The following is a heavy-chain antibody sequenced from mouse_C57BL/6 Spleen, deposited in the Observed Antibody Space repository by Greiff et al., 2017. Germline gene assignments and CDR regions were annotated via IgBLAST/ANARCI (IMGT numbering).Heavy chain of an antibody. J-gene: IGHJ1*03. V-gene: IGHV1-55*01. Sequence: QVQLQQPGPELVKPGASVKMSCKASGYTFTSYWINWVKQSPGQGLEWIGDIYPGSGSTNYNEKFKSKATLTVDTSSSTAYMQLNSLTSEDSAVYYCARNIYSWYFDVWGTGTTVTVSS. D-gene: IGHD1-3*01. CDR2: IYPGSGST. CDR3: ARNIYSWYFDV. CDR1: GYTFTSYW.